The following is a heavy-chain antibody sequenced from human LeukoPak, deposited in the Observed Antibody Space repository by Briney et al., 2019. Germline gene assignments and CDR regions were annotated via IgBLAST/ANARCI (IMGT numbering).Heavy chain of an antibody. CDR3: AKDILLRGGHGGPHAFDI. CDR2: IYTSGST. CDR1: GGSISSGSYY. Sequence: SETLSLTCTVSGGSISSGSYYWSWIRQPAGKGLEWIGRIYTSGSTNYNPSLKSRVTISVDTSKNQFSLKLSSVTAADTALYYCAKDILLRGGHGGPHAFDIWGQGTMVTVSS. D-gene: IGHD4-23*01. J-gene: IGHJ3*02. V-gene: IGHV4-61*02.